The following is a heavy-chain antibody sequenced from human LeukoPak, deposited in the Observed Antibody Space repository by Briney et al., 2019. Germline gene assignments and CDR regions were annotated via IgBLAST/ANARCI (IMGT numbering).Heavy chain of an antibody. Sequence: GGSLRLSCAASGFTFSSYVIHWVRQAPDKGLEWVAVISYDGSDKYYADSVKGRLTISRDNSKNTLYLQMNSLRAEDTAVYYCARVVTYGMDVWGQGTTVTVSS. D-gene: IGHD3-10*01. CDR1: GFTFSSYV. V-gene: IGHV3-30*04. CDR3: ARVVTYGMDV. CDR2: ISYDGSDK. J-gene: IGHJ6*02.